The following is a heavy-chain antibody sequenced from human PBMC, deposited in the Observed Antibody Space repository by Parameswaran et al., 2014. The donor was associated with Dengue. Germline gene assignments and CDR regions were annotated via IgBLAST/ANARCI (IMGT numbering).Heavy chain of an antibody. Sequence: WIRQPPGKGLEWIGSIYYSGSTYYNPSLKSRVTISVDTSKNQFSLKLSSVTAADTAVYYCARPARRDLYDLPALFDYWGQGTLVTVSS. J-gene: IGHJ4*02. CDR3: ARPARRDLYDLPALFDY. D-gene: IGHD2-2*02. V-gene: IGHV4-39*01. CDR2: IYYSGST.